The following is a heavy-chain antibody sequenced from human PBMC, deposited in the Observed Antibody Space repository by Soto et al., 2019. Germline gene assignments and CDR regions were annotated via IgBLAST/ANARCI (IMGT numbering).Heavy chain of an antibody. Sequence: ASVKVSCKASGYTFTSYDINWVRQATGQGLEWMGWMNPNSGNTGYAQKFQGRVTMTRNTSISTAYMELSSLRSEDTAVYYCARGLGRYYDILTGYYTGAYYYYYRDVWGKGTTVTVSS. V-gene: IGHV1-8*01. D-gene: IGHD3-9*01. CDR2: MNPNSGNT. CDR3: ARGLGRYYDILTGYYTGAYYYYYRDV. CDR1: GYTFTSYD. J-gene: IGHJ6*03.